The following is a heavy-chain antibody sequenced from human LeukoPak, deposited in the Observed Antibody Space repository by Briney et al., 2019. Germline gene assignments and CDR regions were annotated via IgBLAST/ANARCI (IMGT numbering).Heavy chain of an antibody. V-gene: IGHV3-53*01. Sequence: GGSLRLSCAASGFTFSRYWMSWVRQAPGKGLEWVSVIYSGGSTYYADSVKGRFTISRDNSKNTLYLQMNSLRAEDTAVYYCAREAPGSYYVDYWGQGTLVTVSS. CDR2: IYSGGST. D-gene: IGHD1-26*01. J-gene: IGHJ4*02. CDR3: AREAPGSYYVDY. CDR1: GFTFSRYW.